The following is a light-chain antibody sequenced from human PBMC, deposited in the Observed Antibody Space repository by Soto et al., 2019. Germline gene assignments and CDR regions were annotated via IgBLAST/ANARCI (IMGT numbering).Light chain of an antibody. CDR2: WAS. CDR3: HQYYNSHT. Sequence: DIVMTQSPDSLAVSLGERATINCKSSQSVLYTSNNKNYLAWYQQKPGQPPKLLIYWASTRESGVPDRFSGSESGTDFTLTISSLQAEDVAVYYCHQYYNSHTFGQGTKLEIK. CDR1: QSVLYTSNNKNY. J-gene: IGKJ2*01. V-gene: IGKV4-1*01.